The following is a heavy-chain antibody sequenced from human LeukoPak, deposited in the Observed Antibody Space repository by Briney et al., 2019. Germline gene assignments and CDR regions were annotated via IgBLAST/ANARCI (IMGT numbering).Heavy chain of an antibody. Sequence: GGSLRLSCAASGFTFDDYGMSWVRQAPGKGLEWVSSISSSSSYIYYADSVKGRFTISRDNAKNSPYLQMNSLRAEDTAVYYCARSSLTYYYDSSGYYDLDYFDYWGQGTLVTVSS. J-gene: IGHJ4*02. CDR3: ARSSLTYYYDSSGYYDLDYFDY. V-gene: IGHV3-21*01. CDR1: GFTFDDYG. D-gene: IGHD3-22*01. CDR2: ISSSSSYI.